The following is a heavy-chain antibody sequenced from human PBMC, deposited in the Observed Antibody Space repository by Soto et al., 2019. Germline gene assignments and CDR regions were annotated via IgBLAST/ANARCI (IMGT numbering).Heavy chain of an antibody. CDR3: AREKSVVFGMANPYWYFDL. J-gene: IGHJ2*01. D-gene: IGHD3-3*01. CDR1: GGSINNGDYY. CDR2: IYYSGST. Sequence: QVQLQESGPGLVKSSQTLSLTCAVSGGSINNGDYYWSWIRQPPGKGLEWIGYIYYSGSTYVNPSLKSRLSMSLDTSKNQFSLKLTSVTAADTAVYYCAREKSVVFGMANPYWYFDLWGRGTLVTVSS. V-gene: IGHV4-30-4*01.